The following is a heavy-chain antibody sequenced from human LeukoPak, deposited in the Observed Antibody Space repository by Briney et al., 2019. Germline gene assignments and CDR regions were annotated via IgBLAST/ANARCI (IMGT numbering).Heavy chain of an antibody. CDR2: IYSGGIT. CDR1: GFTVNDYY. V-gene: IGHV3-66*04. Sequence: PGGSLRLSCAASGFTVNDYYMSWVRQAPGKGLEWVSIIYSGGITSYADSVKGRFTISRDNSKNTLYLQMNSLRAEDTAVYYCARRAGAYSHPYDYWGQGTLVTVSS. D-gene: IGHD4/OR15-4a*01. J-gene: IGHJ4*02. CDR3: ARRAGAYSHPYDY.